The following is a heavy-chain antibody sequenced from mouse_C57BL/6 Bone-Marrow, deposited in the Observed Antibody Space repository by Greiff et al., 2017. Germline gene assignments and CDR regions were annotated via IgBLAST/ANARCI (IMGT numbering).Heavy chain of an antibody. D-gene: IGHD2-14*01. Sequence: QVQLQQSDAELVKPEASVTISCKVSGYTFTDHTIHWMKQRPEQGLEWIGYIYPREGSTKYNEKFKGKATLTADKSSSTAYMQLNSLSSEDSAVYCCARREGYPYYAMDYWGQGTSDIVSS. CDR1: GYTFTDHT. CDR2: IYPREGST. J-gene: IGHJ4*01. CDR3: ARREGYPYYAMDY. V-gene: IGHV1-78*01.